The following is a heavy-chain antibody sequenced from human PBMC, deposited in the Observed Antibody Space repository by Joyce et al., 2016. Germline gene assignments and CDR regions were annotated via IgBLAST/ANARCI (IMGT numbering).Heavy chain of an antibody. CDR3: AKDTMGGFDP. D-gene: IGHD3-16*01. CDR2: SSWGSDNK. CDR1: GFTFDDYN. Sequence: KLLQSGGGVVEPGGSLRLFCAASGFTFDDYNMYWIRQAPGKGLEWVSRSSWGSDNKDYADSVKGRFTISRDNVKKSLYLQMDSLRTEDTASYYCAKDTMGGFDPWGQGTLVVVSS. J-gene: IGHJ5*02. V-gene: IGHV3-43*01.